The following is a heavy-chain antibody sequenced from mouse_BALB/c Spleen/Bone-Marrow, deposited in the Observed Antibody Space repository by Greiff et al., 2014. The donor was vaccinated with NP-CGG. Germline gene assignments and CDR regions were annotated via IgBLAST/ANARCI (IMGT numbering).Heavy chain of an antibody. CDR1: GFTFNNYG. D-gene: IGHD2-4*01. CDR2: ISGGGSYT. CDR3: ARHAYYDQTEVSFVY. V-gene: IGHV5-9-2*01. Sequence: EVQLVESGGGLVKSGGSLKLSCAASGFTFNNYGMPWVRQTPEKRLEWVATISGGGSYTFYPDSVKGRFTLSRDNAKNGLFLQLSILRSENTALYYCARHAYYDQTEVSFVYWGQGTLVTVSA. J-gene: IGHJ3*01.